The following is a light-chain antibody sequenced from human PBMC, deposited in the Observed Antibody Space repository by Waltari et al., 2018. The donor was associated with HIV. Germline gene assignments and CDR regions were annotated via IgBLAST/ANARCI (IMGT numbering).Light chain of an antibody. CDR1: QSVSSN. CDR3: QQYHNWPPFT. CDR2: GAS. V-gene: IGKV3-15*01. Sequence: EIVVTQSPATLSVSPGERATLSCRASQSVSSNLAWYQHKPGQAPRLLFYGASTRATGIPARFSGSGSGTEFSLTITSLQSEDFAVYYCQQYHNWPPFTFGQGTKLEI. J-gene: IGKJ2*01.